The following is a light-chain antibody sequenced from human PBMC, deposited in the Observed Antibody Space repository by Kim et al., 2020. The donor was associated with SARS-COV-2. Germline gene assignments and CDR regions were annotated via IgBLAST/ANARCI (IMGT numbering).Light chain of an antibody. Sequence: SPGERARLSGKASQSVRSTLAWYQQKPGQAPRLRIYGASTRATGIPGRFSGSGCGTEFTLTISSLQCEGFAVYYCQQYNNWPPMYAFGQGTKLEI. V-gene: IGKV3-15*01. CDR3: QQYNNWPPMYA. CDR1: QSVRST. J-gene: IGKJ2*01. CDR2: GAS.